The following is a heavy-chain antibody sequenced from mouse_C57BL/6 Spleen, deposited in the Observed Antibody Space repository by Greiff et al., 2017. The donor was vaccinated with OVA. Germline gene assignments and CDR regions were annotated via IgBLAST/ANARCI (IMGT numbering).Heavy chain of an antibody. CDR2: IHPNSGST. Sequence: QVQLKQPGAELVKPGASVKLSCKASGYTFTSYWMHWVKQRPGQGLEWIGMIHPNSGSTNYNEKFKSKATLTVDKSSSTAYMQLSSLTSEDSAVYYCARGLGDWYLDVWGTGTTVTVSS. V-gene: IGHV1-64*01. J-gene: IGHJ1*03. CDR3: ARGLGDWYLDV. CDR1: GYTFTSYW. D-gene: IGHD4-1*01.